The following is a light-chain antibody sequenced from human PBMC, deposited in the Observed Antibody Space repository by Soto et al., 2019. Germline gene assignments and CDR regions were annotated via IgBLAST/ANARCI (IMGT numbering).Light chain of an antibody. CDR2: AAS. V-gene: IGKV1D-12*01. CDR3: QQANSFPRT. Sequence: DIQMTQSPSSVSASGGDRVTITCRASQAISTRLAWYQQKPGKAPKLLIYAASNLQTGVPSRFSGSGSGTDFTLTISSLQPEAFATYYCQQANSFPRTFGQGTKVEIK. J-gene: IGKJ1*01. CDR1: QAISTR.